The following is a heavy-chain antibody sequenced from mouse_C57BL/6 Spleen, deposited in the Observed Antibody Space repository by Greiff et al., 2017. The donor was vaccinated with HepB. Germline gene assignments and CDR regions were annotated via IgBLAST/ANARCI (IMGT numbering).Heavy chain of an antibody. Sequence: QVQLKESGAELVKPGASVKISCKASGYAFSSYWMNWVKQRPGKGLEWIGQIYPGDGDTNYNGKFKGKATLTADKSSSTAYMQLSSLTSEDSAVYFCASPRQLRYSYFDYWGQGTTLTGSS. V-gene: IGHV1-80*01. CDR3: ASPRQLRYSYFDY. CDR1: GYAFSSYW. D-gene: IGHD3-2*02. J-gene: IGHJ2*01. CDR2: IYPGDGDT.